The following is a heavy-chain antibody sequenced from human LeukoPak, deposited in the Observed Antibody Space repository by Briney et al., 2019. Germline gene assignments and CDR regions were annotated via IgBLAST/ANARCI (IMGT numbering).Heavy chain of an antibody. CDR3: ARRGYSGNEAYFAY. D-gene: IGHD5-12*01. CDR2: IFHSVST. V-gene: IGHV4-4*02. J-gene: IGHJ4*02. Sequence: SETLSLTCAVSGDSMSSSARWSWVRQPPGKGLEWIWEIFHSVSTNYNPSLRGRVTLSVDKSKNHFSLDLTSVTAADTAVYYCARRGYSGNEAYFAYWGQGTLVTVSS. CDR1: GDSMSSSAR.